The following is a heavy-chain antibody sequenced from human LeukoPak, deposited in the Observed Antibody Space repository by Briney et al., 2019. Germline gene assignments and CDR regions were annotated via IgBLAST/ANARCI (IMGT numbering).Heavy chain of an antibody. V-gene: IGHV3-33*01. J-gene: IGHJ5*02. Sequence: GGSLRLSCAASGFTFSSYGMHWVRQAPGKGLEWVAVIWYDGSNKYYADSVKGRFTISRDNSKNTLYLQMNSLRAEDTAVYYCARGRRLGSAGTWFDPGGQEPLVTVSS. D-gene: IGHD4-17*01. CDR1: GFTFSSYG. CDR3: ARGRRLGSAGTWFDP. CDR2: IWYDGSNK.